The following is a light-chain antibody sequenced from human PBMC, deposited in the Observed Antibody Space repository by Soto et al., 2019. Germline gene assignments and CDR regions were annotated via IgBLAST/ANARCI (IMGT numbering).Light chain of an antibody. CDR1: QGINSW. J-gene: IGKJ4*01. CDR2: AAS. V-gene: IGKV1-12*01. CDR3: QQAHSFPLT. Sequence: DIQMTQSPSSVSASVGDRVTITCRASQGINSWLVWYQQKPGKAPKVLIYAASSLQSGVPSRFSGSGSGTDFTLTISSLQLEDFATYYCQQAHSFPLTFGGGTKVEIK.